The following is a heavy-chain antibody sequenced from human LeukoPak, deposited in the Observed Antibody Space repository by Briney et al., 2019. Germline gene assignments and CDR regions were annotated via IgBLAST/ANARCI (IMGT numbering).Heavy chain of an antibody. D-gene: IGHD3-22*01. Sequence: GGSLRLSCVASGFIFNKHAMSWVRQAPGKGLEWVSGLSGSGSSTDYADSVKGRFTISSDNPKNTLYLQMNSLRAEDTAMYYCAKATYDSSGYAYFDYWGQGTLVTVSS. CDR3: AKATYDSSGYAYFDY. V-gene: IGHV3-23*01. J-gene: IGHJ4*02. CDR1: GFIFNKHA. CDR2: LSGSGSST.